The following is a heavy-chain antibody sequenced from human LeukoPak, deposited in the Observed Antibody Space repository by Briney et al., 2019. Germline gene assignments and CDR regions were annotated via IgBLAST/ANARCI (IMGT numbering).Heavy chain of an antibody. V-gene: IGHV4-34*01. CDR2: INHSANT. CDR1: GGSFSGYY. CDR3: ARGSYYDFWSGYSGGTLDY. D-gene: IGHD3-3*01. J-gene: IGHJ4*02. Sequence: SETLSLTCVVYGGSFSGYYWRWIRQPPGKGLEWITRINHSANTKYNPSLKSRVTISVDTSKNQFSLKLSSVTAADTAVYYCARGSYYDFWSGYSGGTLDYWGQGTLVTVSS.